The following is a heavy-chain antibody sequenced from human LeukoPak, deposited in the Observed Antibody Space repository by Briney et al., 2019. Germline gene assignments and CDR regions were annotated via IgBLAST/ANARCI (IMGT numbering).Heavy chain of an antibody. J-gene: IGHJ4*02. CDR3: ARHDYYGSGTYYMPFDH. V-gene: IGHV4-59*08. Sequence: SETLSLTCTVSGGSISTYYWSWIRQPPGKGLEWIGYIDNGGGTTYNPSHKSRVTISVDTSKNHFLLRLSSVTAADTAVYYCARHDYYGSGTYYMPFDHWGQGTLVTVSS. D-gene: IGHD3-10*01. CDR1: GGSISTYY. CDR2: IDNGGGT.